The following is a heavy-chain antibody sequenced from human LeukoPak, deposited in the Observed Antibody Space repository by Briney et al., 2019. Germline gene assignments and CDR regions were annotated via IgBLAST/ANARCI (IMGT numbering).Heavy chain of an antibody. CDR1: GFDFSSYV. D-gene: IGHD1-26*01. J-gene: IGHJ4*02. V-gene: IGHV3-33*08. CDR2: FWEDGIHK. Sequence: GRSLRLSCAASGFDFSSYVMHWVRQAPGKGLEWVAVFWEDGIHKYYLDSVKGRFTISRDNSKNTLYLQMSSLRAEDTATYYCAISSPTWELEYWGQGTLVTVSS. CDR3: AISSPTWELEY.